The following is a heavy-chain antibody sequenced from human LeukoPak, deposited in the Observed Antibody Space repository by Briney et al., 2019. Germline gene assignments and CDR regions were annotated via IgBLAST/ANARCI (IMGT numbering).Heavy chain of an antibody. Sequence: KPSETLSLTCTVSGGSISSYYWSWIRQPPGKGLEWIGYIYYGGSTNYNPSLKSRVTISVDTSKNQFSLKLSSVTAADTAVYYCARNAGGYSSSWYPLALDYWGQGTLVTVSS. V-gene: IGHV4-59*01. CDR1: GGSISSYY. CDR2: IYYGGST. D-gene: IGHD6-13*01. J-gene: IGHJ4*02. CDR3: ARNAGGYSSSWYPLALDY.